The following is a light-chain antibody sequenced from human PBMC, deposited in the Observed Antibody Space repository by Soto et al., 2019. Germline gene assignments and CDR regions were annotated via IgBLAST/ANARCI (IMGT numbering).Light chain of an antibody. CDR2: DAS. Sequence: DIQMTQSPSTLSGSVGDRVTITCRASQTISSGLAWYQQKPGKAPKLLIYDASSLESGIPSRFSGSGSGTEFTLTISSLQPDDFATYYCQQYNSYWTFGQGTKVDIK. J-gene: IGKJ1*01. CDR1: QTISSG. CDR3: QQYNSYWT. V-gene: IGKV1-5*01.